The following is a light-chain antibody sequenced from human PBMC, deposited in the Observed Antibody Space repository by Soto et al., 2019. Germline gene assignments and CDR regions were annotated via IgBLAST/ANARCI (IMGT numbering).Light chain of an antibody. CDR3: QQFGSSPLFT. CDR1: QSVSSSY. J-gene: IGKJ3*01. Sequence: EIVLTQSPGTLSLCPGERATLSCRASQSVSSSYLAWYQQKPGQAPRLLIYGASSRATGIPDRFSGSGSGTDFTLTISRLEPEDFAVYYCQQFGSSPLFTFGRGTKVDVK. V-gene: IGKV3-20*01. CDR2: GAS.